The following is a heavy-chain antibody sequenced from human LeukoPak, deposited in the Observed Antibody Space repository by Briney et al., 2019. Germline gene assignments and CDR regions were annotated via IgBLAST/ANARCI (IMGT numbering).Heavy chain of an antibody. Sequence: PSETLSLTCTISGGSISSYYWSWIRQPPGKGLEWLGHIYYSGSTNYNPSLKSRVTISVDTSKNQFSLKLSSVTAADTAVYYCARVDSGSYGNYFDYWGQGTLVTVSS. CDR1: GGSISSYY. CDR3: ARVDSGSYGNYFDY. D-gene: IGHD1-26*01. V-gene: IGHV4-59*01. CDR2: IYYSGST. J-gene: IGHJ4*02.